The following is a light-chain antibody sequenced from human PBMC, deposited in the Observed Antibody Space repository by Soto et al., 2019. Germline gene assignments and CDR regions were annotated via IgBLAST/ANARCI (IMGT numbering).Light chain of an antibody. Sequence: QSALAQPPSASGSPGQSVTMSCTGTSSDVGGYNYVSWYQQHPGKAPKLMIYEVSQRPSGVPDRFSGSKSGNTASLTVSGLQVEDEADYYCSSYAGGNNLGVFGGGPKVTVL. J-gene: IGLJ2*01. CDR2: EVS. CDR1: SSDVGGYNY. CDR3: SSYAGGNNLGV. V-gene: IGLV2-8*01.